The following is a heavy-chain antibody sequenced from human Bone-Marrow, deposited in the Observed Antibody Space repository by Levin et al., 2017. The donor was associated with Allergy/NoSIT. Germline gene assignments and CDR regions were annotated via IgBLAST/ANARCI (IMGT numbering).Heavy chain of an antibody. D-gene: IGHD5-12*01. CDR1: GYTFTSFD. J-gene: IGHJ4*02. Sequence: ASVKVSCKTSGYTFTSFDINWVRQATGQGLEWMGWMYPNSDNAGYAQKFQGRVTMTRNTSISTAYMELSSLRSEDTAIYYCARGELGSGYLVDYWGQGNLVTVSS. CDR3: ARGELGSGYLVDY. CDR2: MYPNSDNA. V-gene: IGHV1-8*01.